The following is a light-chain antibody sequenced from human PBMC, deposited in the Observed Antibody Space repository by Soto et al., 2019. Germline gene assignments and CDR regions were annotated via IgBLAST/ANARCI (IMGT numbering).Light chain of an antibody. V-gene: IGKV3-11*01. Sequence: EIVLTQSPATLSLSRGERATLSCRTSQSVSSYLAWYQQKPGQAPRLLIYDASNRATGIPARFSGSGSGTDFTLTISSLEPEDFAVYYCQQRSSWPLTFGQGTKLEIK. CDR1: QSVSSY. CDR2: DAS. CDR3: QQRSSWPLT. J-gene: IGKJ2*01.